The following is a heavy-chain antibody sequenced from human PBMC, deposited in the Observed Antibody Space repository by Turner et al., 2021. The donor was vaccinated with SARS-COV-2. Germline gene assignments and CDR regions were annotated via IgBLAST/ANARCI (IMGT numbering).Heavy chain of an antibody. CDR1: GFPFSSYT. J-gene: IGHJ3*02. D-gene: IGHD3-22*01. CDR3: ARQGDYYDSSGYYPDAFDI. V-gene: IGHV3-21*01. CDR2: ISSSSSYI. Sequence: EVQLVESGGGLVKPGGSLRLSFAASGFPFSSYTMDWVRQAPGKGLEWVSSISSSSSYIYYADSVKGRFTISRDNAKNSLYLQMNSLRAEDTAVFYCARQGDYYDSSGYYPDAFDIWGQGTMVTVSS.